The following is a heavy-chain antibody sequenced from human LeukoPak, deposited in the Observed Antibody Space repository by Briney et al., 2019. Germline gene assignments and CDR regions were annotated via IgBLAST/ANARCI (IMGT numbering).Heavy chain of an antibody. CDR3: GRYYVMDV. CDR1: GFPFSSYG. Sequence: GGSLRLSCAASGFPFSSYGMHWVRQAPGKGLEWVAVISYDGSNKYYADSVKGRFTISRDNSKSTLYLQMNSLRAEDTAVYYCGRYYVMDVWGRGTSVTVSS. J-gene: IGHJ6*02. V-gene: IGHV3-30*03. CDR2: ISYDGSNK.